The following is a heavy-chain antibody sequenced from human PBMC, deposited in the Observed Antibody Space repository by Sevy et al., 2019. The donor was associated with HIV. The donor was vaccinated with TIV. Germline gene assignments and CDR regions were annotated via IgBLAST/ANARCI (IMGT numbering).Heavy chain of an antibody. CDR1: GFTFSSYA. CDR2: ISSNGGST. Sequence: GGSLRLSCSASGFTFSSYAMHWVRQAPGTGLEYVSAISSNGGSTYYADSVKGRFTISRDNSKNTLYLQMSSLRAEDTAVYYCVKHGWGVVAATDYYYYMDVWGKGTTVTVSS. J-gene: IGHJ6*03. V-gene: IGHV3-64D*06. CDR3: VKHGWGVVAATDYYYYMDV. D-gene: IGHD2-15*01.